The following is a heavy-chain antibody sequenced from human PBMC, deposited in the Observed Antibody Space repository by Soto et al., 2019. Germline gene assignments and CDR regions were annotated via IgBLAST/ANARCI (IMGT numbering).Heavy chain of an antibody. D-gene: IGHD4-17*01. CDR2: IYYSGST. Sequence: TSETLSVTCTVSGGSISSGGYYWSWIRQHPGKGLEWIGYIYYSGSTYYNPSLKSRVTISVDTSKNQFSLKLSSVTAADTAVYYCARTLGPAGYGDYDGAESYYFDYWGQGTLVTVSS. CDR3: ARTLGPAGYGDYDGAESYYFDY. J-gene: IGHJ4*02. V-gene: IGHV4-31*03. CDR1: GGSISSGGYY.